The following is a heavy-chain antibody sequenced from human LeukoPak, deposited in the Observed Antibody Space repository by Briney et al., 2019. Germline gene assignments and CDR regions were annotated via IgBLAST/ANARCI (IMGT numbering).Heavy chain of an antibody. CDR1: GFTFSNAY. Sequence: GGSLRLSCAASGFTFSNAYMNWVRQAPGKGLEWVGRIKPKTDGETTEYAAPVKDRFSISRDDSKSMMYLQMNSLKTEDTAVYYCAKEDRYCSSTSCYLAYDYWGQGTLVTVSS. CDR2: IKPKTDGETT. V-gene: IGHV3-15*07. CDR3: AKEDRYCSSTSCYLAYDY. J-gene: IGHJ4*02. D-gene: IGHD2-2*01.